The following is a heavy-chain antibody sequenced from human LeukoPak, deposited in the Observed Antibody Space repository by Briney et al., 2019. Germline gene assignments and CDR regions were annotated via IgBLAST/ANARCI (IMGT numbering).Heavy chain of an antibody. J-gene: IGHJ4*02. V-gene: IGHV3-23*01. CDR1: GFSFSNYA. Sequence: GGSLRLSCVVSGFSFSNYAMSWVRQAPGKGLEWVSAISGSGGSTYYADSVKGRFTISSDNSKNTLFLQMNSLRAEDTAVYYCANSTFFDYWGQGTLVTVSS. CDR2: ISGSGGST. CDR3: ANSTFFDY.